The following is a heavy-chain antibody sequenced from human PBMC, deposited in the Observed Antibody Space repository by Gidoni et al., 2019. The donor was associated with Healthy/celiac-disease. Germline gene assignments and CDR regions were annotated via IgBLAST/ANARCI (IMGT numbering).Heavy chain of an antibody. CDR1: GGPISSYY. Sequence: QVQLQESGPGLVKPSETLSLTCTVPGGPISSYYWSWIRQPAGKGLEWIGRIYTSGSTNYNPSLKSRVTMSVDTSKNQFSLKLSSVTAADTAVYYCARDFDIVVVPAAIRGRMGGMYNWFDPWGQGTLVTVSS. D-gene: IGHD2-2*01. J-gene: IGHJ5*02. CDR3: ARDFDIVVVPAAIRGRMGGMYNWFDP. CDR2: IYTSGST. V-gene: IGHV4-4*07.